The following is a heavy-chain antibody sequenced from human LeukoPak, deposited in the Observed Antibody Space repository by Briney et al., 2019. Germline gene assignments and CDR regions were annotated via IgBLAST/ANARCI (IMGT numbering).Heavy chain of an antibody. D-gene: IGHD1-7*01. CDR2: VSGSGDNT. CDR1: GFTFSNYA. V-gene: IGHV3-23*01. CDR3: AKDLHNWNYGPGAFDI. Sequence: GGSLRLSCAASGFTFSNYAMTWVRQAPGKGLEWVSAVSGSGDNTYYADSVRGRFTISRDNSKSTLYLQVNSLRAEDTAVYYCAKDLHNWNYGPGAFDIWGQGTMVTVSS. J-gene: IGHJ3*02.